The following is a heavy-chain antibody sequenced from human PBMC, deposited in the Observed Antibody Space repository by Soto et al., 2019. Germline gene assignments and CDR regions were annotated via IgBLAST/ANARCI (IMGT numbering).Heavy chain of an antibody. CDR2: IGTAGDT. J-gene: IGHJ6*03. CDR3: ARGPFRYGGPMGYYYYYMDV. CDR1: GFTFSSYD. Sequence: EVQLVESGGGLVQPGGSLRLSCAASGFTFSSYDMHWVRQATGKGLEWVSAIGTAGDTYYPGSVKGRFTISRENAKNSLYLQMNSLRAGDTAVYYCARGPFRYGGPMGYYYYYMDVWGKGTTVTVSS. V-gene: IGHV3-13*01. D-gene: IGHD1-26*01.